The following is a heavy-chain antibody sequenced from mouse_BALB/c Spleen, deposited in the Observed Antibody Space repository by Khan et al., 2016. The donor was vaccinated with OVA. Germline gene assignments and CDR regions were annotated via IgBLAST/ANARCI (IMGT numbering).Heavy chain of an antibody. D-gene: IGHD1-1*01. V-gene: IGHV2-9*02. CDR1: GFSLTNYG. CDR3: ARAFYYGAWFAY. J-gene: IGHJ3*01. Sequence: VQLQESGPGLVAPSQTLSITCTVSGFSLTNYGVHWVRQPPGKGLGWLGVIWAGGSTNHNSALMSRLSISKDDSKSQVFFTMNSLQTDDTAIYYCARAFYYGAWFAYWGQGTLVTVSA. CDR2: IWAGGST.